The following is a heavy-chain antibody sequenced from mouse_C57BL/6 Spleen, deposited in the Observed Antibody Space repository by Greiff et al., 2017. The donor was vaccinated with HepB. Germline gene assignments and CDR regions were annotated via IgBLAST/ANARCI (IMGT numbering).Heavy chain of an antibody. J-gene: IGHJ3*01. D-gene: IGHD1-1*01. CDR1: GYAFSSSW. CDR3: ARERVYYGSSLAWFAY. V-gene: IGHV1-82*01. CDR2: IYPGDGDT. Sequence: VQLQQSGPELVKPGASVKISCKASGYAFSSSWMNWVKQRPGKGLEWIGRIYPGDGDTNYNGKFKGKATLTADKSSSTAYMQLSSLTSEDSAVYFCARERVYYGSSLAWFAYWGQGTLVTVSA.